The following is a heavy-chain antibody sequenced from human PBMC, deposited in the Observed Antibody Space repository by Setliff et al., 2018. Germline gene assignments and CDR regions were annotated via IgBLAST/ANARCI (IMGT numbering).Heavy chain of an antibody. J-gene: IGHJ4*02. CDR1: GGSISYNY. V-gene: IGHV4-4*07. CDR2: INTSGGT. Sequence: SETLSLTCTVSGGSISYNYWSWIRQPARKGLQWIGRINTSGGTKYNPSLKSRVTMSVDTSKNQFSLKLSAVTAADTAVYYCARDVGGEGYFDSWGQGTLVTVSS. D-gene: IGHD3-10*01. CDR3: ARDVGGEGYFDS.